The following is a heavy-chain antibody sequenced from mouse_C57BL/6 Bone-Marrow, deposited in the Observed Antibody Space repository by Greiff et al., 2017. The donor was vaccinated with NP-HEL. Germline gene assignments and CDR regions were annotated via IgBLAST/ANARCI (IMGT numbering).Heavy chain of an antibody. CDR3: ARWGYYGSSHAWFAY. Sequence: QVQLQQPGAELVRPGTSVKLSCKASGYTFTSYCMHWVKQSPGQGLEWVGVIDPSDSYTNYNQKFKGKATLTVDTSSSKAYMQLSSLKTEDSAVYCCARWGYYGSSHAWFAYWGQETLVTVSA. D-gene: IGHD1-1*01. CDR2: IDPSDSYT. CDR1: GYTFTSYC. V-gene: IGHV1-59*01. J-gene: IGHJ3*01.